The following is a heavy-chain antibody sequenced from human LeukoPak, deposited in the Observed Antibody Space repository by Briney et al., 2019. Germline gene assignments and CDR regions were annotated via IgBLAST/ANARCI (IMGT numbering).Heavy chain of an antibody. J-gene: IGHJ6*02. CDR3: ATDSSITIFGVVALGPHGYYGMDV. V-gene: IGHV1-24*01. D-gene: IGHD3-3*01. Sequence: ASVKVSCKVSGYTLTELSMHWVRQAPGKGLEWMGGFDPEDGKTIYAQKFQGRATMTEDTSTDTAYMELSSLRSEDTAVYYCATDSSITIFGVVALGPHGYYGMDVWGQGTTVTVSS. CDR1: GYTLTELS. CDR2: FDPEDGKT.